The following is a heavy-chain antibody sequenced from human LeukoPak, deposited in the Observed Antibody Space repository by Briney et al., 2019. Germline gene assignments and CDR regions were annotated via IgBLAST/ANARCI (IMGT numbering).Heavy chain of an antibody. CDR1: GYSFTTHW. CDR2: IYPGDSDT. D-gene: IGHD6-13*01. Sequence: GESLKISCKASGYSFTTHWIGWVRQMPGKGLEWMGIIYPGDSDTRYSPSFQGQVTISADKSISTAYLQWSSLKASDTAMYYCARPDSSSWYSFDYWGQGTLVTVSS. V-gene: IGHV5-51*01. J-gene: IGHJ4*02. CDR3: ARPDSSSWYSFDY.